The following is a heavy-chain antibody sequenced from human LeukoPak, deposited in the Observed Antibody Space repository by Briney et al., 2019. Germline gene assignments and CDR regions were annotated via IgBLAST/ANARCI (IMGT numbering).Heavy chain of an antibody. CDR2: ISSSSSYI. D-gene: IGHD4-11*01. Sequence: GGSLRLSCAASGFTFSSYSMNWVRQAPGKGLEWVSSISSSSSYIYYADSVKGRFTISRDNAKNSLYLQMNSLRAEDTAVYYCARDMGDDYRRDFDYWGQGTLVIVSS. CDR3: ARDMGDDYRRDFDY. CDR1: GFTFSSYS. V-gene: IGHV3-21*01. J-gene: IGHJ4*02.